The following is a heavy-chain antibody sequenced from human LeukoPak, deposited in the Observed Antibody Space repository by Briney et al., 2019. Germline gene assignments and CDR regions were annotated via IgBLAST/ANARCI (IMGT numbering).Heavy chain of an antibody. CDR2: ISSNGGST. V-gene: IGHV3-64D*09. Sequence: GGSLRLSCSVSGFTLSIYAMHCVPHAPGGGLQYVSSISSNGGSTYYADAVKGRFTISRDNSKSTLYLQMTSLRTEVTAGDYCVKDRWVDYWGQGALVSASS. D-gene: IGHD5-24*01. CDR1: GFTLSIYA. J-gene: IGHJ4*02. CDR3: VKDRWVDY.